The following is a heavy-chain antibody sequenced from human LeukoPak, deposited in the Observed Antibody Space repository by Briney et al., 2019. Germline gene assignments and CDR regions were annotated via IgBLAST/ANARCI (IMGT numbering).Heavy chain of an antibody. CDR3: AKYRGFGDSYDS. V-gene: IGHV3-23*01. J-gene: IGHJ4*02. Sequence: PGGSLRLSCAASRFTFSSYAMSWVRQAPGMRLEWVSTIGGSGGGIYYADSVKGRFTISRDNSQSTLYLQMNSLRAEDTAVYYCAKYRGFGDSYDSWGQGTLVTASS. CDR2: IGGSGGGI. CDR1: RFTFSSYA. D-gene: IGHD3-10*01.